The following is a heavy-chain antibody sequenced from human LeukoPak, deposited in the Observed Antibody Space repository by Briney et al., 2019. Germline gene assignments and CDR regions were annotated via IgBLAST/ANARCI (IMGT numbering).Heavy chain of an antibody. V-gene: IGHV3-23*01. CDR1: GFTFSTYA. D-gene: IGHD3-16*02. Sequence: GGSLRLSCAASGFTFSTYAMSWVRQAPGKGLEWVSGISGSGSSTFDADSVKGRFTISRDNSKNTLFLQMNSLRAEDTALYYCAKDYRMIAFGGVIGIDAFDIWGQGTMVTVSS. CDR2: ISGSGSST. J-gene: IGHJ3*02. CDR3: AKDYRMIAFGGVIGIDAFDI.